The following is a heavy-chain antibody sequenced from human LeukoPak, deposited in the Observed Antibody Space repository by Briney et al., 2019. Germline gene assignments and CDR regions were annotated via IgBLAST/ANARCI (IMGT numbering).Heavy chain of an antibody. J-gene: IGHJ6*03. Sequence: GGSLRLSCAGSGFSFSHYAINWVRQAPGKGLEWVSSITSSSDYIYYADSVKGRFTISRDNAKNLLYLQMNSLRAEDTAVYYCARDYPYSYYMDVWGKGTTVTISS. CDR2: ITSSSDYI. CDR1: GFSFSHYA. V-gene: IGHV3-21*01. CDR3: ARDYPYSYYMDV. D-gene: IGHD4-11*01.